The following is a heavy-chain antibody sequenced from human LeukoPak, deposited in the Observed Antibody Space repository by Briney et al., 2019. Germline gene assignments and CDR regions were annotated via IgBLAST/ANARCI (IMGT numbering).Heavy chain of an antibody. J-gene: IGHJ4*02. CDR1: SGSISSYY. D-gene: IGHD6-19*01. V-gene: IGHV4-39*01. Sequence: PSETLSLTCTVSSGSISSYYWGWIRQPPGKGLEWIGGISYSGSVYYNPSLKSRVTISIDTSKNQFSLRLTSVTAADTAVYYCARRGYSSGWSPDYWGQGTLVTVSS. CDR2: ISYSGSV. CDR3: ARRGYSSGWSPDY.